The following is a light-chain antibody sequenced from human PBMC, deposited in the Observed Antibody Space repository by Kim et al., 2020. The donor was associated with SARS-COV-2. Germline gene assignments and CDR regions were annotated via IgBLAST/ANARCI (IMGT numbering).Light chain of an antibody. CDR3: QHRKTWPVT. V-gene: IGKV3-11*01. Sequence: LSPGQRAPLSWRASESVNNYLAWYQQKPGQPPRLLLYDVSNRDTGIPDRFSGSGSGTDFTLTISSLEPEDFAVYYCQHRKTWPVTFGGGTKLEIK. J-gene: IGKJ4*01. CDR1: ESVNNY. CDR2: DVS.